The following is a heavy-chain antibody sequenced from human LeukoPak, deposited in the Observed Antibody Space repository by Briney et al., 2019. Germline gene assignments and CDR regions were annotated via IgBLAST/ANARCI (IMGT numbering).Heavy chain of an antibody. CDR2: IYTSGST. CDR1: GGSITSHS. V-gene: IGHV4-4*07. CDR3: ARAHYDFWSTYLEY. Sequence: SETPSLTCTVSGGSITSHSWSWIRQPAGRGLEWIGRIYTSGSTNYNPSLKSRVTMSVDTSKNQFSLKLSSVTAADTAVYYCARAHYDFWSTYLEYWGQGTLVTVSS. D-gene: IGHD3-3*01. J-gene: IGHJ4*02.